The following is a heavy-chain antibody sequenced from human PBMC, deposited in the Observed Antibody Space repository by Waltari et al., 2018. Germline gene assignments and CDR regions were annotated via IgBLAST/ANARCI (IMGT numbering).Heavy chain of an antibody. J-gene: IGHJ3*02. CDR2: ISAYNGNT. CDR3: ARVGVAWEPKTCAFDI. CDR1: GYPFTSYG. D-gene: IGHD1-26*01. Sequence: QVRLVQSGAEVKKPGASVKVSCKASGYPFTSYGISWVRQAPGQGLEWMGWISAYNGNTNYAQKLQGRVTMTTDTSTSTAYMELRSLRSDDTAVYYCARVGVAWEPKTCAFDIWGQGTMVTVSS. V-gene: IGHV1-18*01.